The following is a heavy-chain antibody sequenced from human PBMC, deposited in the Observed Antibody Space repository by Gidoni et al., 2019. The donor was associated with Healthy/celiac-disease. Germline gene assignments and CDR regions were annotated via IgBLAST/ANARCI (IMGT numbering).Heavy chain of an antibody. V-gene: IGHV3-48*04. CDR1: GFTFSTYS. Sequence: EVQLVESGGGLVQPGGSLSLSCAASGFTFSTYSMNWVRQAPGKGLEWVSYISSSSSTIYYADSVKGRFTISRDNAKNSLYLQMNSLRAEDTAVYYCARDQVELIFRIDYFDYWGQGTLVTVSS. CDR2: ISSSSSTI. D-gene: IGHD1-7*01. CDR3: ARDQVELIFRIDYFDY. J-gene: IGHJ4*02.